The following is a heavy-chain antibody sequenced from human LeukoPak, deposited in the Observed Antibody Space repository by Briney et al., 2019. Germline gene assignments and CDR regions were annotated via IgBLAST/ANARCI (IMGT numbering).Heavy chain of an antibody. CDR1: GGSISSYY. V-gene: IGHV4-59*08. Sequence: SETLSLTCTVSGGSISSYYWSWIRQPPGKGLEWIGYIYYSGSTYYNPSLKSRVTISVDTSKDQFSLKLSSVTAADTAVYYCARQADYDSSGYYDFDYWGQGTLVTVSS. CDR3: ARQADYDSSGYYDFDY. CDR2: IYYSGST. D-gene: IGHD3-22*01. J-gene: IGHJ4*02.